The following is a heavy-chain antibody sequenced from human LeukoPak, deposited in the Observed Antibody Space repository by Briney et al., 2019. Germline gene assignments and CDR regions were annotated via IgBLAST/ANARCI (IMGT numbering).Heavy chain of an antibody. D-gene: IGHD6-6*01. CDR3: ARFIAARPWDY. CDR2: IYHSGST. Sequence: SETLSLTCTVSGGSISSGYYWGWIRPPPGKGLEWIGSIYHSGSTYYNPSLKSRVTISVDTSKNQFSLKLSSVTAADTAVYYCARFIAARPWDYWGQGTLVTVSS. V-gene: IGHV4-38-2*02. CDR1: GGSISSGYY. J-gene: IGHJ4*02.